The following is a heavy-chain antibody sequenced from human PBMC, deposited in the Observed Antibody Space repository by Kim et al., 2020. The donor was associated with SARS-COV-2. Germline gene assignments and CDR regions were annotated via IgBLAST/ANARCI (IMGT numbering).Heavy chain of an antibody. Sequence: SETLSLTCAVFGGSISSSNWWSWVRQPPGKGLEWIGEIYHSGSTNYNPSLKSRVTISVDKSKNQFSLKLSSVTAADTAVYYCAALRAIVVVPAAIYGMDVWGQGTTVTVSS. D-gene: IGHD2-2*01. V-gene: IGHV4-4*02. CDR1: GGSISSSNW. CDR3: AALRAIVVVPAAIYGMDV. CDR2: IYHSGST. J-gene: IGHJ6*02.